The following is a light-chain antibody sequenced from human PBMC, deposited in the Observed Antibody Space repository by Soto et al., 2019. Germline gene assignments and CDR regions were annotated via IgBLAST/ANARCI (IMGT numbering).Light chain of an antibody. Sequence: EIVLTQSPATLSLSPGERATLSCRASQSVSRYLAWYQQRPGQAPRLLIYDTSNRVTGIPARFSGSGSGTDFTLTISSLGPEDFAVYYCQQRSSWPPTFGQGTKVDIK. CDR1: QSVSRY. J-gene: IGKJ1*01. V-gene: IGKV3-11*01. CDR2: DTS. CDR3: QQRSSWPPT.